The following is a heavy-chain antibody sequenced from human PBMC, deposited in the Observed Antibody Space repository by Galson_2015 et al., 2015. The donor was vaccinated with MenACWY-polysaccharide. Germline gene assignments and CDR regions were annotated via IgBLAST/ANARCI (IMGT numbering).Heavy chain of an antibody. V-gene: IGHV3-21*01. Sequence: SLRLSCAASGFTFSSYSMNWVRQAPGKGLEWVSSISSSSSYIYYADSVKGRFTISRDNAKNSLYLQMNSLSAEVTAVYYCARWYGSGSTRSVYWVPGTLAPVSS. J-gene: IGHJ4*02. CDR2: ISSSSSYI. CDR1: GFTFSSYS. D-gene: IGHD3-10*01. CDR3: ARWYGSGSTRSVY.